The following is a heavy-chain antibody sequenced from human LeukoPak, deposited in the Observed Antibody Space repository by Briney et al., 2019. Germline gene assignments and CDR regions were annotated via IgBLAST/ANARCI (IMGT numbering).Heavy chain of an antibody. CDR1: GFTFSTYG. Sequence: GESLRLSCAASGFTFSTYGMHWVRQAPGKGLEWVTVIWYDGSNRYYADSVKGRFTISRDNAKNSLYLQMNSLRDEDTAVYYCASGKGYWGQGTLVTVSS. J-gene: IGHJ4*02. V-gene: IGHV3-33*01. CDR3: ASGKGY. CDR2: IWYDGSNR.